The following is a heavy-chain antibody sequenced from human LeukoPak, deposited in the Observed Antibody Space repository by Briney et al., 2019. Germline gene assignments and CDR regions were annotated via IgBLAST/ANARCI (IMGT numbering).Heavy chain of an antibody. CDR1: GGSISSYY. J-gene: IGHJ5*02. D-gene: IGHD3-10*01. V-gene: IGHV4-4*07. CDR2: IYTSGST. CDR3: ARWSITMVRGVIITGRFDP. Sequence: PSETLSLTCTVSGGSISSYYWSWIRQPAGKGLEWIGRIYTSGSTNYNPSLKSRVTISVDTSKNQFSLKLSSVTAADTAVYYCARWSITMVRGVIITGRFDPWGQGTLVTVSS.